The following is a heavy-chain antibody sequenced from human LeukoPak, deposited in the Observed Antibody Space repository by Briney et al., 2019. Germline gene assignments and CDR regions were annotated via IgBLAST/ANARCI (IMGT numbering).Heavy chain of an antibody. CDR1: GYTFTGYY. D-gene: IGHD3-22*01. Sequence: ASVKVSCKASGYTFTGYYMHWVRQAPGQGLECMGWINPNSGGTNYAQKFQGRVTMTRDTSISTAYMELSRLRSDDTAVYYCARVGGGYYDSSGYYGGPLNYYYGMDVWGQGTTVTVSS. CDR3: ARVGGGYYDSSGYYGGPLNYYYGMDV. V-gene: IGHV1-2*02. J-gene: IGHJ6*02. CDR2: INPNSGGT.